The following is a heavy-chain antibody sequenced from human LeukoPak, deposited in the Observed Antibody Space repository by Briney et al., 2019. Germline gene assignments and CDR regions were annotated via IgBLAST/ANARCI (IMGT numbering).Heavy chain of an antibody. CDR3: ARRLVGAPFDY. D-gene: IGHD1-26*01. CDR1: XGSXSSXXYY. CDR2: LYYSGST. J-gene: IGHJ4*02. V-gene: IGHV4-39*07. Sequence: SLXCSVXXGSXSSXXYYWGXIXQXXXXXXXWIGSLYYSGSTYYNPSLKSRVTISVDRSKNQFSLKLSSVTAADTAVYYCARRLVGAPFDYWGQGTLVTVSS.